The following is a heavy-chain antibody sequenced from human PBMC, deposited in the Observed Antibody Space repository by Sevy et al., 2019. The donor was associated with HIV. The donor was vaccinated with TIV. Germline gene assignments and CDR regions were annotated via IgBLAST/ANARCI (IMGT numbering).Heavy chain of an antibody. V-gene: IGHV1-46*03. CDR1: GYTFTTYY. J-gene: IGHJ6*02. CDR2: INPSGGGT. Sequence: ASVKVSCKASGYTFTTYYMHWVRQAPGQGLEWMGIINPSGGGTSYAQKFQGRVTMTRDTSTSTVYLELSSLRSEDTAVYYCTEDVVATPNYYSGMDVWGQGTTVTVSS. CDR3: TEDVVATPNYYSGMDV. D-gene: IGHD2-15*01.